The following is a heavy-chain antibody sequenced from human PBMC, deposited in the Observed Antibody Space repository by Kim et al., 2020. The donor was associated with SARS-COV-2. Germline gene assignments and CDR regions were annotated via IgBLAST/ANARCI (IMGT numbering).Heavy chain of an antibody. Sequence: GGSLRLSCAASGFTFSSYAMHWVRQAPGKGLEWVAVIWYDGSNKYYADSVKGRFTISRDNSKNTLYLQMNSLRAEDTAVYYCANSISGYGSGSPPYWGQGTLVTVSS. J-gene: IGHJ4*02. CDR1: GFTFSSYA. CDR3: ANSISGYGSGSPPY. D-gene: IGHD3-10*01. V-gene: IGHV3-33*06. CDR2: IWYDGSNK.